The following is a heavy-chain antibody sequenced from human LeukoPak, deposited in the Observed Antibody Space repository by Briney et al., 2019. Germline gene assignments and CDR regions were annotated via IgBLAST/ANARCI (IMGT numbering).Heavy chain of an antibody. V-gene: IGHV4-59*01. D-gene: IGHD4/OR15-4a*01. J-gene: IGHJ5*02. CDR1: GDSITGYS. CDR2: IYYNGDT. Sequence: SETLSLTCSVSGDSITGYSWSWIRQTPGKGLEWIGYIYYNGDTHYNPSLNSRLSISVDTPNNQFSLNLRSVTAADTAVYYCVRGPYGATISNWFDPWGQGLLVTVSS. CDR3: VRGPYGATISNWFDP.